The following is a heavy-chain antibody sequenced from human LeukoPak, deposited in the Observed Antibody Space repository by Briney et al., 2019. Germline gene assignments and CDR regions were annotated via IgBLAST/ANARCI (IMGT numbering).Heavy chain of an antibody. CDR1: GGSISSYY. CDR3: ASEAGGSGSYYYPYYYGMDV. CDR2: IYYSGST. Sequence: SETLSLTCTVSGGSISSYYWSWIRQPPGKGLEWMGYIYYSGSTNYNPSLKRRVTISVDTSKNQFSLKLSSVTAADTAVYYCASEAGGSGSYYYPYYYGMDVWGQGTTVTVSS. J-gene: IGHJ6*02. D-gene: IGHD3-10*01. V-gene: IGHV4-59*01.